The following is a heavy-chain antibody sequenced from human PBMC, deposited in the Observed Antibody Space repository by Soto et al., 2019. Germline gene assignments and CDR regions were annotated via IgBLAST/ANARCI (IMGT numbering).Heavy chain of an antibody. CDR2: ISSSSSYI. CDR3: ARAGSWFGELLSPPGVFDI. V-gene: IGHV3-21*01. J-gene: IGHJ3*02. CDR1: GFTFSSYS. Sequence: GGSQRLSCAASGFTFSSYSMNWVRQAPGKGLEWVSSISSSSSYIYYADSVKGRFTISRDNAKNSLYLQMNSLRAEDTAVYYCARAGSWFGELLSPPGVFDIWGHGTMVTVSS. D-gene: IGHD3-10*01.